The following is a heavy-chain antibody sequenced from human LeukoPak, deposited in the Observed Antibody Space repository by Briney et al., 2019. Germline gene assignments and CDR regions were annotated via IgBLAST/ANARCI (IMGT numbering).Heavy chain of an antibody. J-gene: IGHJ4*02. D-gene: IGHD3-22*01. CDR3: AKTYYYDSSGYYGPFDY. Sequence: GRSLRLSCAASGFTFSSYAMHWVRQAPGKGLEWVAVISYDGSNKYYADSVKGRFTISRDNAKNSLYLQMNSLRAEDTALYYCAKTYYYDSSGYYGPFDYWGQGTLVTVSS. V-gene: IGHV3-30-3*01. CDR2: ISYDGSNK. CDR1: GFTFSSYA.